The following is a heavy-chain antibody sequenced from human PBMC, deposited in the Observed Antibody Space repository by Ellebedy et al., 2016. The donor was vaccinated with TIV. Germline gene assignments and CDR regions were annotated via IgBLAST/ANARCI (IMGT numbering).Heavy chain of an antibody. CDR2: INPDSGGT. CDR1: GYSFTTNY. J-gene: IGHJ6*02. CDR3: ARVRRGSSGMDV. V-gene: IGHV1-2*02. D-gene: IGHD1-1*01. Sequence: ASVKVSCKASGYSFTTNYMHWVRQAPGQSLEWMGWINPDSGGTNFAQNFQGRVSMTRDASINTVYMQLTRLQSDDTAVYYCARVRRGSSGMDVWGQGTTVTVSS.